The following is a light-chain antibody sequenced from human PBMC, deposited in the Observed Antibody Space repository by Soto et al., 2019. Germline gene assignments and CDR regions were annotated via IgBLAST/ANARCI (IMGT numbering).Light chain of an antibody. V-gene: IGLV2-8*01. CDR2: EVT. CDR3: SSYAGGNNAYV. J-gene: IGLJ1*01. Sequence: QSALTQPPSASGSPGQSVTISCTGASSDVGGYNYVSWYQQHPGKAPKLMIYEVTKRPSGVPDRFSGSKSGNTASLTGSGLQPEDEADYYCSSYAGGNNAYVFGTGTKLTVL. CDR1: SSDVGGYNY.